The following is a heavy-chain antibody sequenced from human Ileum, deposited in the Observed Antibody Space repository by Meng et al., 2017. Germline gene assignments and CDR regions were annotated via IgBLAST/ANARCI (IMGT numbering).Heavy chain of an antibody. CDR1: ESTLSSDV. CDR2: ISQDSNSK. V-gene: IGHV3-30*04. J-gene: IGHJ4*02. CDR3: AREGLYSSGRCGFFDY. Sequence: GESLKISCAASESTLSSDVMHWVRQAPDKGLEWVAAISQDSNSKYFADSVKGRFTISRDNSENTVYLQLNSLRPEDTAVYYCAREGLYSSGRCGFFDYWGQGTLVTVSS. D-gene: IGHD6-19*01.